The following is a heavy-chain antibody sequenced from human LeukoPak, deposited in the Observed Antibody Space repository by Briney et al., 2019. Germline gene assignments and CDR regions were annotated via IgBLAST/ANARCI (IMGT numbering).Heavy chain of an antibody. J-gene: IGHJ3*02. Sequence: VASLKLSCEASGYTFTSYYMHWVRQAPGQGLEWISWINTNSSCTDYAEKFKGRFTMTRDTAIITAYMQLNRLKSDDTAVYYCVGQRVYSSSWFQTDAFDIWGQGTMVTVSS. CDR2: INTNSSCT. CDR3: VGQRVYSSSWFQTDAFDI. V-gene: IGHV1-2*02. D-gene: IGHD6-13*01. CDR1: GYTFTSYY.